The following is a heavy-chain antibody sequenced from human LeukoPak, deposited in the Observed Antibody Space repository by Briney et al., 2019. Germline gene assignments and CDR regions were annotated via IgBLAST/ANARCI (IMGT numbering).Heavy chain of an antibody. D-gene: IGHD4-23*01. Sequence: GGSLRLPCAASGFTFSSYEMHWVRQVPGKGLEWVSYISSGGSTIYYADSVKGRFTISRDNAKNSLYLQMNSLGAEDTAVYYCARDTDYGGPFDYWGQGTLVTVSS. CDR1: GFTFSSYE. J-gene: IGHJ4*02. CDR3: ARDTDYGGPFDY. V-gene: IGHV3-48*03. CDR2: ISSGGSTI.